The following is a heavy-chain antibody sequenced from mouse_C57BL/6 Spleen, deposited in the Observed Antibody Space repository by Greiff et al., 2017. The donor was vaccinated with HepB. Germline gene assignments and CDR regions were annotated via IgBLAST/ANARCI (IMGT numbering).Heavy chain of an antibody. J-gene: IGHJ3*01. CDR1: GFTFSNYW. Sequence: EVQGVESGGGLVQPGGSMKLSCVASGFTFSNYWMNWVRQSPEKGLEWVAQIRLKSDNYATHYAESVKGRFTISRDDSKSSVYLQMNNLRAEDTGIYYCTDESRGFAYWGQGTLVTVSA. CDR2: IRLKSDNYAT. CDR3: TDESRGFAY. V-gene: IGHV6-3*01.